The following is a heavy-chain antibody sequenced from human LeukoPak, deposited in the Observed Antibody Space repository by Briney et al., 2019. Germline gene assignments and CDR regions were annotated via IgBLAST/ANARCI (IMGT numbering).Heavy chain of an antibody. Sequence: SETLSLTCTVSGGSISSSSYYWGWIRQPPGKGLEWIGEINHSGSTNYNPSLKSRVTISVDTSKNQFSLKLSSVTAADTAVYYCARMPFLYYYDSSGYYYNASSYWGQGTLVTVSS. CDR2: INHSGST. CDR1: GGSISSSSYY. V-gene: IGHV4-39*07. D-gene: IGHD3-22*01. CDR3: ARMPFLYYYDSSGYYYNASSY. J-gene: IGHJ4*02.